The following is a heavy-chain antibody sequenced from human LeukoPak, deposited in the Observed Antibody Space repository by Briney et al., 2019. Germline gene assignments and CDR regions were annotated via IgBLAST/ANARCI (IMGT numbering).Heavy chain of an antibody. CDR1: GYTFTGYY. CDR3: ARDSDILTGYYTGGHYFDY. CDR2: INPNSGGT. D-gene: IGHD3-9*01. V-gene: IGHV1-2*02. J-gene: IGHJ4*02. Sequence: GASVEVSCKASGYTFTGYYTHWVRQAPGQGLEWMGWINPNSGGTNYAQKFQGRVTMTRDTSISTAYMELSRLRSDDTAVYYCARDSDILTGYYTGGHYFDYWGQGTLVTVSS.